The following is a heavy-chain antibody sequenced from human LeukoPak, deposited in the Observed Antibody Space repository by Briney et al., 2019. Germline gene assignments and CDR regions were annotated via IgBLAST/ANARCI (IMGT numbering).Heavy chain of an antibody. D-gene: IGHD6-25*01. CDR1: GGSLSTNY. V-gene: IGHV4-4*07. Sequence: SETLSLTCSVSGGSLSTNYWSWIRQPAGKGLEWIGRIYISGSTNYNASLKRRVTMSVDTAKNQFSLKLRSVTAADTAVYYCARDDGLSDWFNPWGQGILVTVSS. J-gene: IGHJ5*02. CDR2: IYISGST. CDR3: ARDDGLSDWFNP.